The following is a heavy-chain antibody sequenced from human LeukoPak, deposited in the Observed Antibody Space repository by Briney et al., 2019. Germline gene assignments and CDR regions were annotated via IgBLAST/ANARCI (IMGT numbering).Heavy chain of an antibody. Sequence: PGGSLGLSCAAPGFTFSSYSMKWVRQAPGEGLEWVSYVSSTNGYIYYADSVRGRFTISRDNAKNSLSLQMNSLRAEDTAVYYCARGRSTWHLDYWGQGTLVTVSS. CDR2: VSSTNGYI. CDR3: ARGRSTWHLDY. J-gene: IGHJ4*02. CDR1: GFTFSSYS. D-gene: IGHD1-26*01. V-gene: IGHV3-21*01.